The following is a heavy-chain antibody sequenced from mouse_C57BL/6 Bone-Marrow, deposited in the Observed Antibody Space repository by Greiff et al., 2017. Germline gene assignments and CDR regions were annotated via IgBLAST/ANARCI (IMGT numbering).Heavy chain of an antibody. V-gene: IGHV2-2*01. CDR3: ARNSNSNYGLYYYAMDY. CDR1: GFSLTSYG. J-gene: IGHJ4*01. Sequence: VQLQQSGPGLVQPSQSLSITCTVSGFSLTSYGVHWVRQSPGKGLEWLGVIWSGGSTDYNAAFIYRLSISKDNSKSQVFFKMNSLQADDTAIYYCARNSNSNYGLYYYAMDYWGQGTSVTVSS. D-gene: IGHD2-5*01. CDR2: IWSGGST.